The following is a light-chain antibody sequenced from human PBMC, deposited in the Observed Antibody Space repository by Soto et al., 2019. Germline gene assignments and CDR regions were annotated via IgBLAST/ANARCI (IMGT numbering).Light chain of an antibody. J-gene: IGKJ1*01. CDR1: QGIIDY. Sequence: DIQMTQSPSSLSASIGDRVTITCRASQGIIDYVAWFQQKAGKAPKLLIYAASTLHPGVPSRFSGSGSGTAFTLTISSLQPEDVATYYCQKYNTAPQTFGPGTKVEIK. V-gene: IGKV1-27*01. CDR2: AAS. CDR3: QKYNTAPQT.